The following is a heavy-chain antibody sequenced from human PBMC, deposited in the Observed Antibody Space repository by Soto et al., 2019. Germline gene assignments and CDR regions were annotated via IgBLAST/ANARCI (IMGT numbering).Heavy chain of an antibody. CDR1: GFIFSTYA. CDR2: ISYDGGNE. V-gene: IGHV3-30-3*01. J-gene: IGHJ6*02. CDR3: TRDSGIVLVPVTSMDV. D-gene: IGHD2-2*01. Sequence: QVQLVESGGGVVQPGRSLRLSCAASGFIFSTYAMHWVRQAPGKGLEWVALISYDGGNEYYADSVKGRFTISRDDSENTLYLQMIGLRAEDTAVYYGTRDSGIVLVPVTSMDVWGQGTTVTVSS.